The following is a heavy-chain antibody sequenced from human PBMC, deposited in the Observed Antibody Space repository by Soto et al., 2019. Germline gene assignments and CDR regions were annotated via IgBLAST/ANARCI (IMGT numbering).Heavy chain of an antibody. CDR2: MHASGGT. CDR1: GAPISSNDYF. J-gene: IGHJ4*02. V-gene: IGHV4-39*01. D-gene: IGHD2-15*01. CDR3: AAIVVGATRHSDVDH. Sequence: SDTLSLTCSVSGAPISSNDYFWAWIRQPPGRGLEFIASMHASGGTYHASSLKSRATMSLDTSKDQFSLKLQSVTAADTGTYYCAAIVVGATRHSDVDHWGQGTLVTVSS.